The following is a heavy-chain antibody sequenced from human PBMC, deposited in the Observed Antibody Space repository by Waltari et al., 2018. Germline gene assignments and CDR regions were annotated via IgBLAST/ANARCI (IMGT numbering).Heavy chain of an antibody. Sequence: QLQLQESGPGLVKPSETLYLTCPVSGGSISSSSYYWGWIRQPPGKGLEWIGSIYYSGSTYYNPSLKSRVTISVDTSKNQFSLKLSSVTAADTAVYYCARVADVLLWFGEISVWGQGTLVTVSS. CDR1: GGSISSSSYY. J-gene: IGHJ4*02. CDR3: ARVADVLLWFGEISV. V-gene: IGHV4-39*01. CDR2: IYYSGST. D-gene: IGHD3-10*01.